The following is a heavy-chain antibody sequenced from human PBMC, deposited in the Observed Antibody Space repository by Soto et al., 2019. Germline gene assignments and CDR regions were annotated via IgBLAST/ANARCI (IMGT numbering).Heavy chain of an antibody. CDR1: GGSFNDYY. J-gene: IGHJ6*03. Sequence: QVQLQQWGAGLLRPSETLSLTCAVYGGSFNDYYWTWIRQPPGKGLGGGGEINHKTNNHYNPSLESRVTFSVDTSKNQFSLRLTSVTAADTALYYCARGEWMIRGADYYYYMDVWGKGTTVTVSS. V-gene: IGHV4-34*02. D-gene: IGHD3-10*01. CDR3: ARGEWMIRGADYYYYMDV. CDR2: INHKTNN.